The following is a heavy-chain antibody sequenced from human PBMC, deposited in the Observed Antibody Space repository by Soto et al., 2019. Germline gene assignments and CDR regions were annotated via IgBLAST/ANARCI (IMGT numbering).Heavy chain of an antibody. CDR1: GGSISGSPYY. CDR3: ARGRGGYREQENWFDP. CDR2: IHYRGGT. Sequence: SETLCLTCTVSGGSISGSPYYWGWIRQPPGKGLEWIGGIHYRGGTYYNPSLKSRVTISVDTSKNQISLKLSSVTAADTAVYYCARGRGGYREQENWFDPWGQGTLVTGSS. V-gene: IGHV4-39*07. J-gene: IGHJ5*02. D-gene: IGHD3-16*02.